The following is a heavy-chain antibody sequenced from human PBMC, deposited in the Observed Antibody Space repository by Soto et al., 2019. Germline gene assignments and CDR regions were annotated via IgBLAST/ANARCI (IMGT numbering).Heavy chain of an antibody. J-gene: IGHJ4*02. Sequence: GGSLRLSCAASGFTFSSYAMSWVRQAPGKGLEWVSAISGSGGSTYYADSVKGRLTISRDNSKNTLYLQMNSLRAEDTAVYYCAKVERVLHFHYWGQGTLVTVSS. CDR2: ISGSGGST. V-gene: IGHV3-23*01. D-gene: IGHD1-1*01. CDR1: GFTFSSYA. CDR3: AKVERVLHFHY.